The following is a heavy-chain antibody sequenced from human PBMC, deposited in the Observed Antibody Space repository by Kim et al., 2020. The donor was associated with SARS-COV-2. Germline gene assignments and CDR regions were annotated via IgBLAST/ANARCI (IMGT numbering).Heavy chain of an antibody. V-gene: IGHV3-23*01. D-gene: IGHD6-19*01. Sequence: GGSLRLSCAASGFAFSSYFMHWVRQAPGKGLEWVSAISDGGGTSYYATSVKGRFTISRDNSKSTLYLQMNSLTAEDTAIYYCAKDRLTGWYYFDYWGQGTLVTVSS. CDR3: AKDRLTGWYYFDY. CDR1: GFAFSSYF. CDR2: ISDGGGTS. J-gene: IGHJ4*02.